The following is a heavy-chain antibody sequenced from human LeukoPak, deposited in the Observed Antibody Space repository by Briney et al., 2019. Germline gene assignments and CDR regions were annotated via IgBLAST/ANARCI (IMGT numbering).Heavy chain of an antibody. Sequence: SETLSLTCAVYGGSFSGYYWSWIRQPPGKGLEWIGEINHSGSTNYNPSLKSRVTISVDTSKNQFSLKLSSVTAADTAVYYCARARRYYGSGSYPFDYWGQGTLVTVSS. CDR2: INHSGST. J-gene: IGHJ4*02. CDR1: GGSFSGYY. V-gene: IGHV4-34*01. D-gene: IGHD3-10*01. CDR3: ARARRYYGSGSYPFDY.